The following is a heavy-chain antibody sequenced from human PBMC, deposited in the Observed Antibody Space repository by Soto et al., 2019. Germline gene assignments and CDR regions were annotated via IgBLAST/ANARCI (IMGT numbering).Heavy chain of an antibody. CDR3: ARSQGSSTSLEIYYYYYYGMDV. J-gene: IGHJ6*02. Sequence: QVQLVQSGAEVKKPGSSVKVSCKASGGTFSSYAISWVRQAPGQGLEWMGGIIPISGTANYAQKFQGRVTITEDESTSTAYMGLSSLRSEDTAVYYCARSQGSSTSLEIYYYYYYGMDVWGQGTTVTVSS. CDR2: IIPISGTA. D-gene: IGHD2-2*01. CDR1: GGTFSSYA. V-gene: IGHV1-69*01.